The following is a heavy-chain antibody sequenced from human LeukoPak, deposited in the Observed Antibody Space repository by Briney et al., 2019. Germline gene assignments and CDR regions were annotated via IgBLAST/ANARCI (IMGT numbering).Heavy chain of an antibody. D-gene: IGHD3-22*01. Sequence: PSETLSLTCTVSGGSISSYYWSWIRQPPGKGLEWIGYIYYSGSTNYNPSLKSRVTISVDTSKNQFSLKLSSVTAADTAVYYCARGVGGYYDSSGYSLVAFDIWGQGTMVTVSS. CDR2: IYYSGST. CDR3: ARGVGGYYDSSGYSLVAFDI. J-gene: IGHJ3*02. V-gene: IGHV4-59*01. CDR1: GGSISSYY.